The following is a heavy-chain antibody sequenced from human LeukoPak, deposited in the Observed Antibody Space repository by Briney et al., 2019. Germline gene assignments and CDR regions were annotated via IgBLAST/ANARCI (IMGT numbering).Heavy chain of an antibody. CDR2: ISAYNGNT. V-gene: IGHV1-18*01. CDR1: GYTFTSYG. J-gene: IGHJ3*02. D-gene: IGHD2-2*02. Sequence: GASVKVSCKASGYTFTSYGISWVRQAPGQGLEWMGWISAYNGNTNYAQKLQGRVTMTTDTSTSTAYMELRSLRSDDTAVYYCARAKTRGYCSSTSCYTGGNDAFDIWGQGTMVTVSS. CDR3: ARAKTRGYCSSTSCYTGGNDAFDI.